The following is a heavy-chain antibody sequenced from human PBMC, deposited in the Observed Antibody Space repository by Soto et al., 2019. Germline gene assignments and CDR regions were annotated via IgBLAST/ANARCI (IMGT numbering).Heavy chain of an antibody. D-gene: IGHD5-12*01. CDR2: VPSSGGST. V-gene: IGHV3-23*01. Sequence: EVQLLESGGGLARPGGSLRLACAASEFTFSSYAMSWVRQAPGKGLEWVATVPSSGGSTDYADSVQGRFTIGRDNSKNTLYLEINSRTADYTAVYYGVNGGATILDPFALWGQGTLVTVSS. J-gene: IGHJ4*02. CDR1: EFTFSSYA. CDR3: VNGGATILDPFAL.